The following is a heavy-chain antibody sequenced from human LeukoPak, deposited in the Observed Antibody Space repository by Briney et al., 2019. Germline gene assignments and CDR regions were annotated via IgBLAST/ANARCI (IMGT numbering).Heavy chain of an antibody. D-gene: IGHD1-20*01. CDR3: ARDITIRMVPFDY. J-gene: IGHJ4*02. V-gene: IGHV3-23*01. Sequence: GGSLILSCAASGFTFSSYAMSWVRQAPGKGLEWVSSLSGSGGTTYYADSVKGRFTISRDNANNRLYLQMNIVRAEDTAVYYCARDITIRMVPFDYWGQGTLVTVSS. CDR2: LSGSGGTT. CDR1: GFTFSSYA.